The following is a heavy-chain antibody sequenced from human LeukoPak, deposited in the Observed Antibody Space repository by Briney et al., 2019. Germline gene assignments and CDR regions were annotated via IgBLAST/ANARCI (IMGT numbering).Heavy chain of an antibody. J-gene: IGHJ4*02. Sequence: GGSLRLSCAASGYTFSRYWMHWVRQGPGKGLVWVSRINEDGSSTSYAESVRGRFTISRDNAKNTLYLQMNSLRAEDAAVYYCKTAPFGALDSWGQGTLVTVSS. CDR3: KTAPFGALDS. V-gene: IGHV3-74*01. CDR2: INEDGSST. D-gene: IGHD3-10*01. CDR1: GYTFSRYW.